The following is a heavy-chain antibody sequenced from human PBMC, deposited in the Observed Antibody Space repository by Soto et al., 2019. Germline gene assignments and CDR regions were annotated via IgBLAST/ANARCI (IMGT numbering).Heavy chain of an antibody. CDR3: ARGGSIAARLDYYYGMDV. D-gene: IGHD6-6*01. V-gene: IGHV3-13*01. CDR2: IGTAGDT. J-gene: IGHJ6*02. Sequence: VQLVESGGGLVQPGGSLRLSCAASGFTFSSYDMHWVRQATGKGLEWVSAIGTAGDTYYPGSVKGRFTISRENAKNSLYLQMNSLRAEDTAVYYCARGGSIAARLDYYYGMDVWGQGTTVTVSS. CDR1: GFTFSSYD.